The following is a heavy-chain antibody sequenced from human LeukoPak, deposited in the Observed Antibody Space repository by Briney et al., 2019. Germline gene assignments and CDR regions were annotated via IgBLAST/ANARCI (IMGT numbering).Heavy chain of an antibody. V-gene: IGHV3-23*01. D-gene: IGHD2-15*01. CDR1: GFTFSSYA. Sequence: GGSLRLSCAASGFTFSSYAMSWVRQAPGKGLEWVSAISGSGGSTYYADSVKGRFTISRDNSENTLYLQMNSLRAEDTAVYYCAKVSLGYCSGGSCFYKWYFDYWGQGTPVTVSS. J-gene: IGHJ4*02. CDR2: ISGSGGST. CDR3: AKVSLGYCSGGSCFYKWYFDY.